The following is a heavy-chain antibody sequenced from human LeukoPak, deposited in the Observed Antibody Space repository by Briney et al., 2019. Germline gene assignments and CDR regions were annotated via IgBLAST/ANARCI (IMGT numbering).Heavy chain of an antibody. CDR1: GFTFSSYI. Sequence: PGGSLRLSCAASGFTFSSYIMNWVRQAPGKGLEWVSYISSSSTIYYADSVKGRFTISRDNAKNSLYLQMNSLRDEDTAVYYCARDLGGSYYFDYWGQGTLVTVSS. V-gene: IGHV3-48*02. CDR3: ARDLGGSYYFDY. CDR2: ISSSSTI. D-gene: IGHD1-26*01. J-gene: IGHJ4*02.